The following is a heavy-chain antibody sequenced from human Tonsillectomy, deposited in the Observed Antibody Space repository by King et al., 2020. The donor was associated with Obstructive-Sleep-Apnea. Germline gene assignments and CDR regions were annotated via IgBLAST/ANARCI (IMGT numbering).Heavy chain of an antibody. V-gene: IGHV4-34*01. Sequence: VKLKQWGEGLLKPSETLSLTCAVHGGSFSGHYWSWIRQSPGRGLEWIGEINHNGRTKYNPSLESRVTISVDTSRNQFSLRLRSVTAADTAVYYCARELTVVTPGLDYWGQGILVTVSS. CDR3: ARELTVVTPGLDY. CDR1: GGSFSGHY. D-gene: IGHD4-23*01. J-gene: IGHJ4*02. CDR2: INHNGRT.